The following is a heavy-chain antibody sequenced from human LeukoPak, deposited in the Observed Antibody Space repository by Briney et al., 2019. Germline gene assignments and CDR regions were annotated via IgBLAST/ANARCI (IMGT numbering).Heavy chain of an antibody. J-gene: IGHJ4*02. Sequence: SETLSLTCTASGGSMSSYYWSWIRQPPGKGLEWIGYIYYSGSTMYNPSLKSRVTISVDTSKNQFSLKLSSVTAADTAVYYCARGARAGYNLEPFDYWGQGTLVTVSS. V-gene: IGHV4-59*08. D-gene: IGHD5-24*01. CDR2: IYYSGST. CDR1: GGSMSSYY. CDR3: ARGARAGYNLEPFDY.